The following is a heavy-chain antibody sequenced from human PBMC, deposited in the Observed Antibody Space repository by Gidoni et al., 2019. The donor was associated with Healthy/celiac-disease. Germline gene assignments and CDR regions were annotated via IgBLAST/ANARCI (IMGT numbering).Heavy chain of an antibody. Sequence: QLQLQESGPGLVKPSETLSLTCTVSGGSISSSSYYWGWIRHPPGKGLEWIGGIYYSGSTYYNPSLKSRVTISVDTSKNQFSLKLSSVTAADTAVYYCASGQNPLAYCGGDCYSDAFDIWGQGTMVTVSS. J-gene: IGHJ3*02. CDR1: GGSISSSSYY. V-gene: IGHV4-39*01. CDR3: ASGQNPLAYCGGDCYSDAFDI. D-gene: IGHD2-21*02. CDR2: IYYSGST.